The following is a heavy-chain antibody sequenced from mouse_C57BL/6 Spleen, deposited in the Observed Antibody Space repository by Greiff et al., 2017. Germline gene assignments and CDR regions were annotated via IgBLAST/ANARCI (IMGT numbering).Heavy chain of an antibody. CDR2: SYPRSGNT. Sequence: VQGVESGAELARPGASVKLSCKASGYTFTSYGISWVKQRTGQGLEWIGESYPRSGNTYYNEKFKGKATLTADKSSSTACMELRRLTSVDSAVYFCARVVTNLLDYWGQGTTLTVSS. J-gene: IGHJ2*01. CDR1: GYTFTSYG. V-gene: IGHV1-81*01. CDR3: ARVVTNLLDY. D-gene: IGHD2-1*01.